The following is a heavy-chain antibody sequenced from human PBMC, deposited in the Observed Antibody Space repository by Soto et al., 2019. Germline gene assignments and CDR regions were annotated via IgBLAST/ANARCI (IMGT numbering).Heavy chain of an antibody. CDR1: GGSFRGYY. Sequence: QVQLQQWGAGLLKPSETLSLTCAVYGGSFRGYYWSWVRQPPGKGLEWIGEINHRGSANYNPSVKCRVNISVDTSNIQSSLLMYSVSAAATAMFHSARGSRVMIPTATGMYYYYHGLDVWAQGTAVTVSS. CDR2: INHRGSA. J-gene: IGHJ6*02. D-gene: IGHD2-21*01. V-gene: IGHV4-34*01. CDR3: ARGSRVMIPTATGMYYYYHGLDV.